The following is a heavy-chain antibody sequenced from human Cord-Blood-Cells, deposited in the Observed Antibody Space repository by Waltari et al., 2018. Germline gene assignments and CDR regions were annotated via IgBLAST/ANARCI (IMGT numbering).Heavy chain of an antibody. V-gene: IGHV3-15*01. J-gene: IGHJ4*02. CDR2: IKSKTDGGTT. CDR3: KGFPSSSWDDY. CDR1: GLPFSDAW. Sequence: EVQLVESGGGLVKPGGSLRLSSAAPGLPFSDAWMSWVRQAPGKGLEWVGRIKSKTDGGTTDYAAPVKGRFTISRDDSKNTLYLQMNSLKTEDTAVYYCKGFPSSSWDDYWGQGTLVTVSS. D-gene: IGHD6-13*01.